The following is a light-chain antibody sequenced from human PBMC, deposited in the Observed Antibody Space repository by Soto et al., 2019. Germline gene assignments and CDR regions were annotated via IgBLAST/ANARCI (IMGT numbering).Light chain of an antibody. J-gene: IGKJ2*01. CDR3: QQYDNLPPFT. Sequence: IQMTQSPSSLSASVGDRLTVTCQASQDISNYLNWYQQNPGTAPKFLISDASNLETGVPSRFSGSGSGTDLTFTISSLQPEVIATYYCQQYDNLPPFTFGQGTKLEIK. CDR2: DAS. V-gene: IGKV1-33*01. CDR1: QDISNY.